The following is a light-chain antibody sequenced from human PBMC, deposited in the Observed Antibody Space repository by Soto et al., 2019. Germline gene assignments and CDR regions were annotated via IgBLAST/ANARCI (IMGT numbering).Light chain of an antibody. CDR3: PHWYSTPHA. CDR2: AAS. J-gene: IGKJ2*01. CDR1: QIISSY. V-gene: IGKV1-39*01. Sequence: DIQMTQSPSSLSASVGDRVTITCRASQIISSYLNWYQQKPGKAPKLLFYAASSLQGGGPSRFSASGSGAYFSLTTSSLQPDDLATYYGPHWYSTPHAFGQGTKLEIK.